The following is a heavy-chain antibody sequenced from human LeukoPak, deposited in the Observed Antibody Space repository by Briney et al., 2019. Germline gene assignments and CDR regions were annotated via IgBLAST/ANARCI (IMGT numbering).Heavy chain of an antibody. Sequence: SETLSLTCTVSGGSISSGSYHWGWIRQPPEKGLEWIGSIYYSGNTYYNPSLKSRVTISVDTSKNQFSLKLSSVTAADTAAYYCARHRSGGYSYGVLDYWGQGTLVTVSS. J-gene: IGHJ4*02. CDR3: ARHRSGGYSYGVLDY. CDR2: IYYSGNT. V-gene: IGHV4-39*01. CDR1: GGSISSGSYH. D-gene: IGHD5-18*01.